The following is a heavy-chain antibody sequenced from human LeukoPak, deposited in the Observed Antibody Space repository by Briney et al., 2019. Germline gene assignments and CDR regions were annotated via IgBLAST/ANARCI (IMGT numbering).Heavy chain of an antibody. V-gene: IGHV3-21*01. CDR2: ISSSSTYI. J-gene: IGHJ4*02. CDR1: GFTFDDYT. Sequence: PGGSLRLSCAASGFTFDDYTMHWVRQAPGKGLEWVSSISSSSTYIYYADSLKGRFTISRDNAKNSLYLQMNSLRAEDTAVYYCASTGHPLKTYYFDYWGQGTLVTVSS. CDR3: ASTGHPLKTYYFDY.